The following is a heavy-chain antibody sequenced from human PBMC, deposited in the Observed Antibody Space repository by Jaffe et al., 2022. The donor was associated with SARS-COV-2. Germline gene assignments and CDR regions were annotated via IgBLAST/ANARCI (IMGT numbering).Heavy chain of an antibody. CDR1: DGSLNSYY. CDR3: ARSSGWESYYFDY. V-gene: IGHV4-59*01. J-gene: IGHJ4*02. D-gene: IGHD6-19*01. Sequence: QVQMQESGPGLVKSSETLSLTCSVSDGSLNSYYWSWIRQPPGKGLEWIGYIYYSGSTRYNPSLKSRVTISLDTSKNQFSLKLRSVTAADTAMYYCARSSGWESYYFDYWGQGTLVTVSS. CDR2: IYYSGST.